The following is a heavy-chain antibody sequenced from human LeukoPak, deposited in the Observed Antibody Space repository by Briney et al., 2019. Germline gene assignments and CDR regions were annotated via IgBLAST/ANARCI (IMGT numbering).Heavy chain of an antibody. CDR2: MSAYNGNT. V-gene: IGHV1-18*01. CDR3: ARVHGSQQLAYYYFDY. CDR1: GYTFTIYG. Sequence: ASVKVSCKASGYTFTIYGISWVRQAPGQGLEGMGWMSAYNGNTTYAQKLQGRVTMTTDTSTSTAYMELRSLRSDDTAVYYCARVHGSQQLAYYYFDYWGQGTLVTVSS. J-gene: IGHJ4*02. D-gene: IGHD6-13*01.